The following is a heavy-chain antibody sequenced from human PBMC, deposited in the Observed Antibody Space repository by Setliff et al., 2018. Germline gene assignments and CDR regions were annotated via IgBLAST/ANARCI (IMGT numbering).Heavy chain of an antibody. D-gene: IGHD1-1*01. J-gene: IGHJ4*02. V-gene: IGHV3-23*01. Sequence: VGSLRLSCAASGFTFSSYAMSWVRQAPGKGLEWVSAISGSGGSTYYADSVKGRFTISRDNSKNTLYLQMNSLRAEDTAVYYCAKVSGYWKKLYFDYWGQGTLVTVSS. CDR2: ISGSGGST. CDR1: GFTFSSYA. CDR3: AKVSGYWKKLYFDY.